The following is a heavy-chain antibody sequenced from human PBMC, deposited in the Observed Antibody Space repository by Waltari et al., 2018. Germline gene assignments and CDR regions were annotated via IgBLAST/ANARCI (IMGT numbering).Heavy chain of an antibody. D-gene: IGHD4-4*01. CDR2: IKHDGSET. CDR3: AREGLTEEAAY. J-gene: IGHJ4*02. V-gene: IGHV3-7*01. Sequence: EIQLVESGGDLVQPGGSLRLSCVTSGFTLHNFWMAWFRQVPGKVLQWLAHIKHDGSETYHVDSVKGRFTISRDNARNSLYLEMDRLRVEDTGVYYCAREGLTEEAAYWGQGTLVTVSS. CDR1: GFTLHNFW.